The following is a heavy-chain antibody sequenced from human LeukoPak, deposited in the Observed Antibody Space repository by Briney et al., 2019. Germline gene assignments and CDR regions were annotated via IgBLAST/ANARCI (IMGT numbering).Heavy chain of an antibody. CDR3: ARAPRGAATFTRFDP. Sequence: SETLSLTCTVSGGSISSGGYYWSWIRQHPGKGLEWIGYIYYSGSTYYNPSLKSRVTISVDTSKNQFSLKLSSVTAADTAVYYCARAPRGAATFTRFDPWGQGTLVTVSS. CDR2: IYYSGST. J-gene: IGHJ5*02. D-gene: IGHD2-15*01. V-gene: IGHV4-31*03. CDR1: GGSISSGGYY.